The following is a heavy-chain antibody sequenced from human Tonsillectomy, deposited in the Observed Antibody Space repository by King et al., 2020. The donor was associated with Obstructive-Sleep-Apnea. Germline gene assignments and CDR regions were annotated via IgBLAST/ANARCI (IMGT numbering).Heavy chain of an antibody. CDR1: GGSISSGDYY. D-gene: IGHD7-27*01. CDR3: VSLTEEEAIIDY. CDR2: IYYIGTT. Sequence: VQLQESGPGLVKPSQTLSLTCTVSGGSISSGDYYWSWIRQPPGKGLEWIGYIYYIGTTYYNPSLKSRITMSVDTSKNQFSLKLNSVTAADTAVYYCVSLTEEEAIIDYWGQGTLVTVSS. J-gene: IGHJ4*02. V-gene: IGHV4-30-4*01.